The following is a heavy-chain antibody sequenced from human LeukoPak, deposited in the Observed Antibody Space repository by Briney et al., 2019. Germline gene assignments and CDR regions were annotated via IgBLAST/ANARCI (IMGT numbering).Heavy chain of an antibody. Sequence: GGSLRLSCAASGLSLSGYWMHWVRQAPGKGLVWVSQIKFDGSLASYADSVKGRFTISRDNAKNTLYLQMNSLGIEDTAVYYCVTGHYDSRMYFDLWGRGTLVTVSS. CDR3: VTGHYDSRMYFDL. D-gene: IGHD3-16*01. CDR1: GLSLSGYW. CDR2: IKFDGSLA. J-gene: IGHJ2*01. V-gene: IGHV3-74*01.